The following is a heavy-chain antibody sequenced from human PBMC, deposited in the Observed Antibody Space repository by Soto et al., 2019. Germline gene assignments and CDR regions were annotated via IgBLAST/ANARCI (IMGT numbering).Heavy chain of an antibody. J-gene: IGHJ5*02. CDR1: GGSISSYY. V-gene: IGHV4-59*01. D-gene: IGHD2-15*01. CDR2: IYYSGST. Sequence: SETLSLTCTVSGGSISSYYWSWIRQPPGKGLEWIGYIYYSGSTNYNPSLKSRGTISVDTSRNQFSLKLSSVTAADTAVYYCARSTPLAHNNWFDPWGQGTLVTVSS. CDR3: ARSTPLAHNNWFDP.